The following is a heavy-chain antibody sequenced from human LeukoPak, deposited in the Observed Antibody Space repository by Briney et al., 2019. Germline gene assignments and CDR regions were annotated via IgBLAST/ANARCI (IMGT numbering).Heavy chain of an antibody. J-gene: IGHJ5*02. V-gene: IGHV3-30*18. CDR1: GFTFSSYG. CDR2: ISYDGSNK. Sequence: GGSLRLSCAASGFTFSSYGMHWVRQAPGKGLEWVAVISYDGSNKYYADSVKGRFTISRDNSKNTLYLQMNSLRAEGTAVYYCAKSLGPNSFISGIDTENHWGQGTLVTVSS. CDR3: AKSLGPNSFISGIDTENH. D-gene: IGHD3-10*01.